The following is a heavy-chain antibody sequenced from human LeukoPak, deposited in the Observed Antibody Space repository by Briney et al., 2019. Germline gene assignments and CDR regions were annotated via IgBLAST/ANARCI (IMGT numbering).Heavy chain of an antibody. CDR3: ARDRQFKLHDP. J-gene: IGHJ5*02. D-gene: IGHD5-24*01. CDR1: GFTFSDYY. V-gene: IGHV3-11*01. CDR2: ISVSGGSV. Sequence: GGSLRLSCTASGFTFSDYYMSWIRQAPGKGLEWLSYISVSGGSVSYVDSVKGRFTISRDNAKNSVYLQIDSLRAEGTAMYYCARDRQFKLHDPWGQGAQVTVSS.